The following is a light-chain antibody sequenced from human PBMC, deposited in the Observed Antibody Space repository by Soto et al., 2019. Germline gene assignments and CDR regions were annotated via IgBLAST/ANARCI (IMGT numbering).Light chain of an antibody. CDR3: QQYNNWPPA. CDR2: GAS. V-gene: IGKV3-15*01. J-gene: IGKJ1*01. Sequence: EIVMTQSPATLSVSPGERATLSCRASQSVSGNLAWYQQKPGQAPMLLIYGASTRATGIPARFSGSGSGTEFTITISSLQSEDFAVYYCQQYNNWPPAFGQGTKVEIK. CDR1: QSVSGN.